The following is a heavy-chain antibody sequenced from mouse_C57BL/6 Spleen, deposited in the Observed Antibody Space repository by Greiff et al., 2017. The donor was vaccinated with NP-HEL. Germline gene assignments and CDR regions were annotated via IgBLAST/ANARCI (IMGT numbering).Heavy chain of an antibody. CDR1: GFNIKNTY. CDR2: IDPANGNT. D-gene: IGHD4-1*01. Sequence: EVKLVESVAELVRPGASVKLSCTASGFNIKNTYMPWVKQRPEQGLEWIGRIDPANGNTKYAPKFQGKATITADTSSNTAYLQLSSLTSEDTAIYYCARGGQLTGTFAYWGQGTLVTVSA. CDR3: ARGGQLTGTFAY. J-gene: IGHJ3*01. V-gene: IGHV14-3*01.